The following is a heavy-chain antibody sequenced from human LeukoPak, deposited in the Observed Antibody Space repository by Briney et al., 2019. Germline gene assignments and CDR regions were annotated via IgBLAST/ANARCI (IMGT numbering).Heavy chain of an antibody. J-gene: IGHJ6*02. CDR2: IIPIFGTA. V-gene: IGHV1-69*05. D-gene: IGHD2-2*01. Sequence: SVKVSCKASGGTFSSYAISWVRQAPGQGLEWMGGIIPIFGTANYAQKLQGRVTMTTDTSTSTAYMELRSLRSDDTAVYYCARDIVVVPAVWYYGMDVWGQGTTVTVSS. CDR3: ARDIVVVPAVWYYGMDV. CDR1: GGTFSSYA.